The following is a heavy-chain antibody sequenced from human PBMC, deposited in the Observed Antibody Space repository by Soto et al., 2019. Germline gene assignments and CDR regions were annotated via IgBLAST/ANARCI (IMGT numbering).Heavy chain of an antibody. V-gene: IGHV3-15*01. CDR2: IKSKTDGGTT. D-gene: IGHD3-10*01. CDR1: GFTFSNAW. J-gene: IGHJ3*02. CDR3: NTDTAVLLWYGEPYDAFDI. Sequence: GGSLRLSCAASGFTFSNAWMSWVRQAPGKGLEWVGRIKSKTDGGTTNYAAPEKGRFTISRNDSKNTLNLQKNRLKTEDTAVYYCNTDTAVLLWYGEPYDAFDIWGQGTMVTVSS.